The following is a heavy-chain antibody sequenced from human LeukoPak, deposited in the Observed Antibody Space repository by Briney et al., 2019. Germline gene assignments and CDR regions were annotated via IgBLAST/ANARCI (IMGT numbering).Heavy chain of an antibody. J-gene: IGHJ4*02. Sequence: PGGSLRLSCAASGFTFSSYSMNWVRQAPGKGLEWVSYISSSSSTIYYADSVKGRFTISRDNAKNSLYLQMNSLRAEDTAVYYCARDLAAAGGDYWGQGNLVTVSS. V-gene: IGHV3-48*01. D-gene: IGHD6-13*01. CDR1: GFTFSSYS. CDR2: ISSSSSTI. CDR3: ARDLAAAGGDY.